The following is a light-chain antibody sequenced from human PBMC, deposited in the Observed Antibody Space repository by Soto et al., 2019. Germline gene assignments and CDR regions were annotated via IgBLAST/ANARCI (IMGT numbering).Light chain of an antibody. Sequence: QSALTQPASVSGSPGQSITISCTGTSSDVGGYNYVSWYQQHPGKAPKLMIYEVSNRPSGVSNRFSGSKSGHTASLTISGLQSEDEADYFCSSYTNINTRACVFGTGTKVTVL. J-gene: IGLJ1*01. V-gene: IGLV2-14*01. CDR2: EVS. CDR1: SSDVGGYNY. CDR3: SSYTNINTRACV.